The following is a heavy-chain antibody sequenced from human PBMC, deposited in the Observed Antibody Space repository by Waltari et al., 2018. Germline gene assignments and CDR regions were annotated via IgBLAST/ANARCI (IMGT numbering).Heavy chain of an antibody. V-gene: IGHV3-7*01. Sequence: EVQLVESGGGLVQPGGSLRLSCAASGFTLSRYWMSWVRQAPGKGREWGANIKKDGSEEYYVDAVRGRFTISRDNAKNSLYLQMNSLRPEDTAVYYCARDQWFAFDIWGQGTMVTVSS. CDR2: IKKDGSEE. CDR3: ARDQWFAFDI. CDR1: GFTLSRYW. J-gene: IGHJ3*02. D-gene: IGHD3-22*01.